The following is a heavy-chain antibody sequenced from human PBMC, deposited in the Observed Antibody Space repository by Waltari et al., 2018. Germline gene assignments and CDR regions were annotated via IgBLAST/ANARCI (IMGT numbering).Heavy chain of an antibody. V-gene: IGHV1-18*01. CDR1: GYTFSSYG. Sequence: QVRLVQSAAEVKKPGASVKVSCKASGYTFSSYGISWVRQAPGQGLEWMGWTAACNGNTDDAQKFRGRVTLTTDRSTNTAYMELRSLRSDDTAFYYCASSSFCSSTTCYLGYWGQGTLVTVSS. CDR3: ASSSFCSSTTCYLGY. CDR2: TAACNGNT. D-gene: IGHD2-2*01. J-gene: IGHJ4*02.